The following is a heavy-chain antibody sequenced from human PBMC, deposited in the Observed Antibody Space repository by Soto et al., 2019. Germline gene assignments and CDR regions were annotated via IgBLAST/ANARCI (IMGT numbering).Heavy chain of an antibody. Sequence: QVQLAQSANEVKKPGASVRVSCKAAGYTFIRYGIAWVRQAPGQGLEWMGWISPYNDYTVYAQKFQGRVSMTADTSTRTLYMXLRGLKSDDTAVYYCARGGYYDNSWGKLSHYGLDVWGQGTSVSVSS. CDR3: ARGGYYDNSWGKLSHYGLDV. D-gene: IGHD3-16*01. J-gene: IGHJ6*02. V-gene: IGHV1-18*01. CDR1: GYTFIRYG. CDR2: ISPYNDYT.